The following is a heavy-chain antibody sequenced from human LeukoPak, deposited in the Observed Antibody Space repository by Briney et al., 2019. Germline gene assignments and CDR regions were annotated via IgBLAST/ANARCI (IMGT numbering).Heavy chain of an antibody. Sequence: PGGSLRLSCAAPGFTFSSYAMHWVRQAPWKGLEYVSAISSNGGSTYYANSVKGRFTISRDNSENTLYLQMGSLRAEDMAVYYRARVRYYYYYMDVWGKGTTVTVSS. CDR1: GFTFSSYA. CDR3: ARVRYYYYYMDV. V-gene: IGHV3-64*01. CDR2: ISSNGGST. J-gene: IGHJ6*03.